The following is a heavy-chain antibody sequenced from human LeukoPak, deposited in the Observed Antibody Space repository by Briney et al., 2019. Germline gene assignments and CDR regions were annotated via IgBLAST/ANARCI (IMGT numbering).Heavy chain of an antibody. CDR1: GGSISSSSYY. CDR3: ASIVVVRGPDAFDI. V-gene: IGHV4-39*07. D-gene: IGHD3-22*01. CDR2: IYYSGST. Sequence: PSETLSLTCTVSGGSISSSSYYWGWIRQPPGKGLEWIGSIYYSGSTYYNPSLKSRVTISVDTSKNQFSLKLSSVTAADTAVYYCASIVVVRGPDAFDICGQGTMVTVSS. J-gene: IGHJ3*02.